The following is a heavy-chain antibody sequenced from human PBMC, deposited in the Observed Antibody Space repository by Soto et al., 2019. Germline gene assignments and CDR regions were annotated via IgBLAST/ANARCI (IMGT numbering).Heavy chain of an antibody. J-gene: IGHJ4*02. Sequence: PSETLSLTCAVSGGSISGGEWWSWVRQPPGKGLEWIGEIHHSGSTGYNQSLKSRVTISVDKSKNQFYLKLSSVTAADTAVYYCTRNGGWNFDHWGQGTLVTVSS. D-gene: IGHD6-19*01. CDR2: IHHSGST. V-gene: IGHV4-4*02. CDR1: GGSISGGEW. CDR3: TRNGGWNFDH.